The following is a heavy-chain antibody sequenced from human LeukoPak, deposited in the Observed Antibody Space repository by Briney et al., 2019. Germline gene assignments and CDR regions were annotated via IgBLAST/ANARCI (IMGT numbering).Heavy chain of an antibody. V-gene: IGHV3-7*01. Sequence: GGSLRLSCAASGFTFSTSWMNWVRQAPGKGLEWVANIRGDGSLIYYLDSVEGRFTISRDNPKNSMYLQMNSLRAEDTAVYYCARDVWAAAGTFDYWGQGTLVTVSS. D-gene: IGHD6-13*01. CDR3: ARDVWAAAGTFDY. J-gene: IGHJ4*02. CDR1: GFTFSTSW. CDR2: IRGDGSLI.